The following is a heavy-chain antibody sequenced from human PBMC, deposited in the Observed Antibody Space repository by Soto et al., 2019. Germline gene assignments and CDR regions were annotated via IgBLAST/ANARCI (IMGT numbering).Heavy chain of an antibody. D-gene: IGHD6-19*01. CDR3: ARFSGSYCYAMDV. V-gene: IGHV4-34*01. Sequence: QVQLQQWGAGLLKPSGTLSLTCAVYGGSFSGYYWSWIRQPPGKGLEWIGEINHSGVTNYKPSLKRRVTISVDTSKNQCSLQLKSVTAADTALYYCARFSGSYCYAMDVWGQGSTVTVSS. CDR2: INHSGVT. J-gene: IGHJ6*02. CDR1: GGSFSGYY.